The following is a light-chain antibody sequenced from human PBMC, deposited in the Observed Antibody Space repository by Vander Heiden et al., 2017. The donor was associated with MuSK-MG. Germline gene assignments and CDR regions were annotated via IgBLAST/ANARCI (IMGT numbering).Light chain of an antibody. CDR3: QQYYSYNS. CDR1: QGISSY. CDR2: AAS. V-gene: IGKV1-8*01. J-gene: IGKJ2*01. Sequence: SASTGDRVTITCRASQGISSYLAWYQQKPGKAPKLLIYAASTLQSGVPSRFSGSGSGTDFTLTISCLQSEDFATYYWQQYYSYNSFGQGTKLEIK.